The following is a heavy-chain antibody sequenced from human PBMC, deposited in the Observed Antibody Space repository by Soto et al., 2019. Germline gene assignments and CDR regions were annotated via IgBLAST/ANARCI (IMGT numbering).Heavy chain of an antibody. CDR2: IYYTGSN. J-gene: IGHJ5*02. D-gene: IGHD1-1*01. Sequence: SETLSLTCTVSGDSISGGKHYCSWIRQSPGKGLEWIGYIYYTGSNYYSPSLRGRVSISIDTSKNQFSLNMTSVTAADTAVYYCARWTYNQGFDPWGQGTLVTVSS. V-gene: IGHV4-30-4*01. CDR3: ARWTYNQGFDP. CDR1: GDSISGGKHY.